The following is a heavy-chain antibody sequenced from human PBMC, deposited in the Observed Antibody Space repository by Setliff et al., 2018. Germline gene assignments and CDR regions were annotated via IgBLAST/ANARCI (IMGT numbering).Heavy chain of an antibody. Sequence: SETLSLTCAVSGFSISSGYYWGWIRQPPGKGLEWIGSIYYSGSTYYNPSLKSRVTISVDTSKDQFSLKVISMTAADTSVYYCARGRNIAARLLDSWGQGTLVTVSS. J-gene: IGHJ4*02. CDR2: IYYSGST. D-gene: IGHD6-6*01. V-gene: IGHV4-38-2*01. CDR3: ARGRNIAARLLDS. CDR1: GFSISSGYY.